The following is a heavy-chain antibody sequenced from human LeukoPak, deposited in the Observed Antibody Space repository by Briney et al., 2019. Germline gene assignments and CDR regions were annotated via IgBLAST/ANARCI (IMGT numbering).Heavy chain of an antibody. D-gene: IGHD6-13*01. Sequence: GRSLRLSCAASGFTFDDYARHWVRQAPGKGLEWVSGISWNSGSIGYADSVKGRFTISRDNAKNSLYLQMNSLRAEDTALYYCAKVSGYSSSWLLSKDNYFDYWGQGTLVTVSS. V-gene: IGHV3-9*01. J-gene: IGHJ4*02. CDR2: ISWNSGSI. CDR1: GFTFDDYA. CDR3: AKVSGYSSSWLLSKDNYFDY.